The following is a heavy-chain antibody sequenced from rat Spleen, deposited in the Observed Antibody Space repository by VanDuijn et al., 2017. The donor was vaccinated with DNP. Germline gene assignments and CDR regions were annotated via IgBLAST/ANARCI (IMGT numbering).Heavy chain of an antibody. CDR1: GFPLRRYG. J-gene: IGHJ2*01. CDR3: TRDDSGPYY. V-gene: IGHV2S8*01. D-gene: IGHD1-1*01. Sequence: QVQLKESGPGLVPPSQTLSPTCTVSGFPLRRYGVSWVRQSPGKGLEWTAAISNGGSTYYNSTLKSRLSISRDTTKSQVFLKMNSLQTEDTAIYFCTRDDSGPYYWGQGVMVTVSS. CDR2: ISNGGST.